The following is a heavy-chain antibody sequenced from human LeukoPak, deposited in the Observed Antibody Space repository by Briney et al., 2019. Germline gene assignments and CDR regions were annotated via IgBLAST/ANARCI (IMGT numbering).Heavy chain of an antibody. V-gene: IGHV4-39*01. Sequence: SETLSLTCTVSGVSISSSNSYWGWIRQPPGKGLEWIGSIYYSGNTYYNASLKSQVSISIDTSKNQFSLKLSSETAADTAVYYCARTPAYYYDSSGYYDYWGQGTLVTVSS. CDR2: IYYSGNT. D-gene: IGHD3-22*01. CDR3: ARTPAYYYDSSGYYDY. CDR1: GVSISSSNSY. J-gene: IGHJ4*02.